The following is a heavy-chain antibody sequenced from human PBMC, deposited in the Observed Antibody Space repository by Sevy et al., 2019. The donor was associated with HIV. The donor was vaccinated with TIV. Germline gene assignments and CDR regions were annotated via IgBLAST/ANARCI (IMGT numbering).Heavy chain of an antibody. D-gene: IGHD3-22*01. CDR1: GGSISSSSYY. J-gene: IGHJ6*02. CDR3: ARYEGYDSSGYYLEYYFYGMDV. V-gene: IGHV4-39*01. CDR2: IYYSGST. Sequence: SETLSLTCTVSGGSISSSSYYWGWIRQPPGKGLEWIGSIYYSGSTYYNPSLKSRVTISVDTSKNQFSLKLSSVTAADTAVYYCARYEGYDSSGYYLEYYFYGMDVWGQGTTVTVSS.